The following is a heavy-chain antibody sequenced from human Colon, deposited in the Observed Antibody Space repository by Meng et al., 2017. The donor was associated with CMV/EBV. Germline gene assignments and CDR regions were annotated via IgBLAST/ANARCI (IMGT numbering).Heavy chain of an antibody. V-gene: IGHV3-23*04. CDR2: IGRGSGA. CDR1: GFTFTSYD. Sequence: AQLVEAGGGLVQPGASMSLSCAASGFTFTSYDMSWARKAPGKVLEWVSTIGRGSGANYADSVKGRFTMSRDNSKNTVYLEMNNLRAEDTAIYYCARDRWFNFWGQGVLVTVSS. J-gene: IGHJ5*01. CDR3: ARDRWFNF.